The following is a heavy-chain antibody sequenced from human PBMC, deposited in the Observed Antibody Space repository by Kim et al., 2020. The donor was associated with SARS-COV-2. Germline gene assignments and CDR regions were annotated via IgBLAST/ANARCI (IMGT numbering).Heavy chain of an antibody. Sequence: AQKLQGRVTMTPETSTSTAYMGLRSLRSDDTAVYYCARAGVVVITGDWFDPWGQGTLVTVSS. V-gene: IGHV1-18*01. J-gene: IGHJ5*02. CDR3: ARAGVVVITGDWFDP. D-gene: IGHD3-22*01.